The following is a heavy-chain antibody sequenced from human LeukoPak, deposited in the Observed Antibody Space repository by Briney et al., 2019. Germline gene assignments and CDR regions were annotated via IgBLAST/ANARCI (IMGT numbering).Heavy chain of an antibody. CDR1: GGSISSSSYY. CDR2: IYYSGST. D-gene: IGHD6-13*01. CDR3: ARLFGTGYYYYGMDV. J-gene: IGHJ6*02. V-gene: IGHV4-39*07. Sequence: SEALSLTCTVSGGSISSSSYYWGWIRQPPGKGLEWIGSIYYSGSTNYNPSLKSRVTISVDTSKNQFSLKLSSVTAADTAVYYCARLFGTGYYYYGMDVWGQGTTVTVSS.